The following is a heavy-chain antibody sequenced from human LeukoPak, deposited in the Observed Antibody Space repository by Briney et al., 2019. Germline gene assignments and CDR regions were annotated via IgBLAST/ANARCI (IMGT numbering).Heavy chain of an antibody. D-gene: IGHD2-2*01. Sequence: ASVKVSCKASGYTFTSYYMHWVRQAPGQGLEWMGIINPSGGSTSYAQKFQGRVTMTRDTSTSTVYMELSSLRSEDTAVYYCARDAGGVVVPAALTFDYWGQGTLVTVSS. J-gene: IGHJ4*02. CDR3: ARDAGGVVVPAALTFDY. V-gene: IGHV1-46*01. CDR2: INPSGGST. CDR1: GYTFTSYY.